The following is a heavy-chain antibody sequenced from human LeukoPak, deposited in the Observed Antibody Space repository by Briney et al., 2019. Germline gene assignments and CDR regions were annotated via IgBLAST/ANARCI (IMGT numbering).Heavy chain of an antibody. CDR3: ARDRSAYYYDSSGLFDY. CDR1: GFTFSSYS. V-gene: IGHV3-21*01. J-gene: IGHJ4*02. CDR2: ISSSSSYT. Sequence: GGSLRLSCAASGFTFSSYSMNWVRQAPGKGLEWVSSISSSSSYTYYADSVKGRFTISRDNAKNSLYLQMNSLRAEDTAVYYCARDRSAYYYDSSGLFDYWGQGTLVTVSS. D-gene: IGHD3-22*01.